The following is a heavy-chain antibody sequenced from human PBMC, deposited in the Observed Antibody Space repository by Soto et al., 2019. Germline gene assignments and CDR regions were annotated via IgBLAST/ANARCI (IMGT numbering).Heavy chain of an antibody. CDR3: ARLVERQCLSQ. V-gene: IGHV3-7*04. CDR1: EFTLSNYW. J-gene: IGHJ4*02. D-gene: IGHD2-15*01. CDR2: INQNGGKI. Sequence: EVQLVESGGGLVQPGGSLRLSCAASEFTLSNYWMSWVRQAPGRGLEWVANINQNGGKIYYVDSVKGRFTVSRDNANNSLYMQMNSLSVEDTAVYYCARLVERQCLSQWGQGALVTVSS.